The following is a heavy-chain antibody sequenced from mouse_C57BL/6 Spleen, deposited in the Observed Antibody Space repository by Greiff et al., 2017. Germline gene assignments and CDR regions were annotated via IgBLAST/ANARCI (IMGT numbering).Heavy chain of an antibody. D-gene: IGHD1-1*01. J-gene: IGHJ3*01. CDR3: ARLDYGSSYEGFAY. CDR2: IHPNSGST. V-gene: IGHV1-64*01. CDR1: GYTFTSYW. Sequence: VQLQQPGAELVKPGASVKLSCKASGYTFTSYWMHWVKQRPGQGLEWIGMIHPNSGSTNYNEKFKSKATLTVDKSSSTAYMQLSSLTSEDSAVYYCARLDYGSSYEGFAYWGQGTLVTVSA.